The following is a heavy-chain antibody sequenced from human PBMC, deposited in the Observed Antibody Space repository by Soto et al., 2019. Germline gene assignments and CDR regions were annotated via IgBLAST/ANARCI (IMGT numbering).Heavy chain of an antibody. Sequence: QLQLQESGSGLVKPSETLSLTCIVSNGSISSRSSYWGLIRQTPGKGLEWIGSIYYIGNTYYNPSLTSRVTISIDTSKTQFSLKMNSVAPADTAVYFCGGQDYGAKRYYFENWGQGALVTVSS. V-gene: IGHV4-39*01. D-gene: IGHD4-17*01. CDR3: GGQDYGAKRYYFEN. J-gene: IGHJ4*02. CDR2: IYYIGNT. CDR1: NGSISSRSSY.